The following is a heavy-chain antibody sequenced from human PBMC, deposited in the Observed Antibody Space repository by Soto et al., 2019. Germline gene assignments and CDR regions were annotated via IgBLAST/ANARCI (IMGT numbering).Heavy chain of an antibody. CDR2: LSGSGGST. D-gene: IGHD4-17*01. CDR3: AKAPRGDYGDFGYFDY. J-gene: IGHJ4*02. Sequence: EESLRLSCAASGLSFSSSAMSWGRQAPGKGLEWVSALSGSGGSTYYADSVKGRCTISSDNAKNPMYLHMNSLRAEDTAVYYCAKAPRGDYGDFGYFDYLGQGPLVTVSS. V-gene: IGHV3-23*01. CDR1: GLSFSSSA.